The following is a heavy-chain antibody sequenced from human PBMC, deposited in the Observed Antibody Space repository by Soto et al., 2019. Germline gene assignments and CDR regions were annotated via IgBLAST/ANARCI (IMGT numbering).Heavy chain of an antibody. D-gene: IGHD5-12*01. V-gene: IGHV3-23*01. CDR2: ISGSGATT. J-gene: IGHJ4*02. Sequence: GGSLRLSCAASGFTVGSNYMSWVRQAPGKGLEWVSGISGSGATTYYADSVKGRFTISRDNSKNTVYLQMSSLRAEDTAIYYCAKDGTYSGLYYFDYWGQGSLVTVSS. CDR3: AKDGTYSGLYYFDY. CDR1: GFTVGSNY.